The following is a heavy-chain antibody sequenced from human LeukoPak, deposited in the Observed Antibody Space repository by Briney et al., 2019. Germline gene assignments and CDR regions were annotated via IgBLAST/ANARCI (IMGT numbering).Heavy chain of an antibody. V-gene: IGHV3-48*02. Sequence: GGSLRLSCAASGFTFSSYNMNWVRQAPGKGLEWISYVSWGSSTIYYADSVKGRFTISRDNAKNSLYLQMSRLRDDDTAVYYCARESGDYWFDPWSQGTLVTVSS. J-gene: IGHJ5*02. CDR3: ARESGDYWFDP. CDR1: GFTFSSYN. D-gene: IGHD4-17*01. CDR2: VSWGSSTI.